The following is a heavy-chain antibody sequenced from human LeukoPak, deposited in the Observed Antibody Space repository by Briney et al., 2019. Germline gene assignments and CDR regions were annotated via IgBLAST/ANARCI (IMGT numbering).Heavy chain of an antibody. D-gene: IGHD2/OR15-2a*01. Sequence: SETLSLTCSVSGGSMTNFYWTWIRQPPGKGLEWIGDIYDSGGTRYNTSLESRVTISVDTSKNQFSLKLSSVTAADTAVYYCAKGGSTNFYYGDVWGQGTTVTVSS. V-gene: IGHV4-59*01. J-gene: IGHJ6*02. CDR1: GGSMTNFY. CDR3: AKGGSTNFYYGDV. CDR2: IYDSGGT.